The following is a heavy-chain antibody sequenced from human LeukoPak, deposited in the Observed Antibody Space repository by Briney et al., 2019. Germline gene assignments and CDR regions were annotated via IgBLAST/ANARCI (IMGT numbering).Heavy chain of an antibody. CDR3: ARVGYDSSGHHRYAFDI. Sequence: ASVTVSCKASGYTFITYGISWVRQAPGQGLEWMGWTNPRNGNTNYVQNLQGRVTMTTDTFTSTAYMELRSLRSDDTAVYYCARVGYDSSGHHRYAFDIWGQGTMVTVSS. J-gene: IGHJ3*02. CDR1: GYTFITYG. D-gene: IGHD3-22*01. CDR2: TNPRNGNT. V-gene: IGHV1-18*01.